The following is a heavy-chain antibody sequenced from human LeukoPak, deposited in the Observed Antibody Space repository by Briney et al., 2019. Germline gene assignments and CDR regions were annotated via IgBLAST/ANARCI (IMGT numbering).Heavy chain of an antibody. Sequence: HPGGSLRLSCAASGFTFSSYAMSWVRQAPGKGLEWVSAISGSGGSTYYADSVKGRFTISRDNSKNTLYLQMNSLRAEDTAVYYCAKEGRVGYYDFWSGYSGARHFDYWGQGTLVTVSS. J-gene: IGHJ4*02. D-gene: IGHD3-3*01. CDR3: AKEGRVGYYDFWSGYSGARHFDY. V-gene: IGHV3-23*01. CDR1: GFTFSSYA. CDR2: ISGSGGST.